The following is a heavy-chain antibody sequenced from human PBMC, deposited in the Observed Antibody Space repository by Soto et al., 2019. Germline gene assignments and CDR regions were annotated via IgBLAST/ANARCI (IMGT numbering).Heavy chain of an antibody. CDR2: IYYRSKWFH. V-gene: IGHV6-1*01. CDR1: GDSVSSNGAC. CDR3: ARVHCSAGTCLDGLDF. Sequence: SETLSLTCVISGDSVSSNGACWNWIRQPPSRGLQWLGRIYYRSKWFHDYAASVESRMAINPDTSRNQFSLQLNYVTPEDTAVYYCARVHCSAGTCLDGLDFWGQGTLVTVSS. D-gene: IGHD2-15*01. J-gene: IGHJ4*02.